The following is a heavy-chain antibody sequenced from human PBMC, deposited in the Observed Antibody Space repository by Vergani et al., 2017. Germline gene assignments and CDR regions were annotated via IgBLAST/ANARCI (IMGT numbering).Heavy chain of an antibody. Sequence: QVQLVQSGAEVKKPGASVKVSCKASGYTFTGYYMHWVRQAPRQGLEWMGWINPNSGGTNYAQKFQGRVTMTTDTSTSTAYMELRSLRSDDTAVYYCARAPTNIVVVPAAKGGNWFDPWGQGTLVTVSS. CDR2: INPNSGGT. J-gene: IGHJ5*02. D-gene: IGHD2-2*01. V-gene: IGHV1-2*02. CDR1: GYTFTGYY. CDR3: ARAPTNIVVVPAAKGGNWFDP.